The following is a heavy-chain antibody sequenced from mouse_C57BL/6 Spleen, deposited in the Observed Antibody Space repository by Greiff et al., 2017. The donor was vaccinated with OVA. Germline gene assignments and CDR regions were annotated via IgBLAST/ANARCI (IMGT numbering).Heavy chain of an antibody. Sequence: VQLQQSGAELARPGASVKLSCKASGYTFTSYGISWVKQRTGQGLEWIGEIYPRSGNTYYNEKFKGKATLAADKSSSTAYMELRSLTSEDSAVYVCARRLDYDGGPAWFADWGQGTLVTVSA. V-gene: IGHV1-81*01. CDR3: ARRLDYDGGPAWFAD. D-gene: IGHD2-4*01. J-gene: IGHJ3*01. CDR1: GYTFTSYG. CDR2: IYPRSGNT.